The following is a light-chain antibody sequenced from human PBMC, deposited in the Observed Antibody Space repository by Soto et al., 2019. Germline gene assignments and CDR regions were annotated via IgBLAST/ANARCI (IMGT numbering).Light chain of an antibody. V-gene: IGLV2-11*01. J-gene: IGLJ2*01. Sequence: QSALTQPRSVSGSPGQSVTLSCSGPSRDFGADNHVAWYQQYPDKAPEVMIYDVSQRPSGVPARFSGSKSGNTASLTISGHQAEDEADYSCCSYGGSVIFGGGTKLTVL. CDR2: DVS. CDR3: CSYGGSVI. CDR1: SRDFGADNH.